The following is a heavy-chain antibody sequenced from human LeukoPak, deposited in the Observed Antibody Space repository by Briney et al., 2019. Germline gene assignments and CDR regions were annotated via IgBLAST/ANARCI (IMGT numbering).Heavy chain of an antibody. CDR1: GFTFSSYW. D-gene: IGHD1-26*01. CDR2: INTDGSST. V-gene: IGHV3-74*01. Sequence: GGSLRLSCAASGFTFSSYWMHWVRQAPGKGLVWVSRINTDGSSTSYADSVKGRFTISRDNSKNTLYLQMNSLRAEDTAVYYCARDHSGSTHLDYWGQGTLVTVSS. J-gene: IGHJ4*02. CDR3: ARDHSGSTHLDY.